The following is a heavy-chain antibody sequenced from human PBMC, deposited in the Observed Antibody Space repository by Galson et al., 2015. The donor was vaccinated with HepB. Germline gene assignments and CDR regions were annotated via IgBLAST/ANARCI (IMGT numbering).Heavy chain of an antibody. J-gene: IGHJ4*02. CDR3: AKDRTLGYCSGGSCSPVDY. CDR2: ISYDGSNK. D-gene: IGHD2-15*01. Sequence: SLRLSCAASGFTFSSYGMHWVRQAPGKGLEWVAVISYDGSNKYYADSVKGRFTISRDNSKNTLYLQMNSLRAEDTAVYYCAKDRTLGYCSGGSCSPVDYWGQGTLVTVSS. CDR1: GFTFSSYG. V-gene: IGHV3-30*18.